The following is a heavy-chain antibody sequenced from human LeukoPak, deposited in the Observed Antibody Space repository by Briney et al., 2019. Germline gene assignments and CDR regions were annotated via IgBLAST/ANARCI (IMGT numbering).Heavy chain of an antibody. D-gene: IGHD2-21*02. V-gene: IGHV1-18*01. CDR1: GYTLTRYG. J-gene: IGHJ3*02. CDR2: ISACNGNT. CDR3: ARATYCGSDCYRNDACDI. Sequence: ASVKVSCKASGYTLTRYGIGCVRQAPGQGLEWMGWISACNGNTNYAQNLQGRVTMTPDTSTSTAYMELRSLRSDDTAVYYCARATYCGSDCYRNDACDIWGQGTMVTVSS.